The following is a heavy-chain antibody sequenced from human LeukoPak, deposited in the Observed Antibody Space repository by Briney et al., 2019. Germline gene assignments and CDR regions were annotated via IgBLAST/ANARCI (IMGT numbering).Heavy chain of an antibody. CDR2: IYYSGST. V-gene: IGHV4-39*01. CDR1: GGSISSSSYY. CDR3: ARQKGYSSGWYFDY. Sequence: PSETLSLTCTVSGGSISSSSYYWGWIRQPPGKGLEWIGSIYYSGSTYYNPSLKSRVTISVDTSKNQFSLKLSPVTAADTAVYYCARQKGYSSGWYFDYWGQGTLVTVSS. J-gene: IGHJ4*02. D-gene: IGHD6-19*01.